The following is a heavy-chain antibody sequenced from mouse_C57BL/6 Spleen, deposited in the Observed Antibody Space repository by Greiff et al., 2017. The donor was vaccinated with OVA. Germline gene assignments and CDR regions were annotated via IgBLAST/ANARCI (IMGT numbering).Heavy chain of an antibody. CDR1: GYTLTSYG. Sequence: VQLQQSGAELARPGASVKLSCKASGYTLTSYGISWVKQRTGQGLEWIGEIYPRSGNTYYNEKFKGKATLTADKSSSTAYMELRSLTSEDSAVYFCARSVEDWYFDVWGTGTTVTVSS. J-gene: IGHJ1*03. CDR3: ARSVEDWYFDV. CDR2: IYPRSGNT. V-gene: IGHV1-81*01.